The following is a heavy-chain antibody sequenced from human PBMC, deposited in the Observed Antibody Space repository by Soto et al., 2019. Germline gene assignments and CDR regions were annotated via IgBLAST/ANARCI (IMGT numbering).Heavy chain of an antibody. CDR2: INPNSGGT. J-gene: IGHJ6*02. CDR3: ARASVDSGYEDYGMDV. D-gene: IGHD5-12*01. Sequence: GASVKVSCKASGYTFTGYYMHWVRQAPGQGLEWMGWINPNSGGTNYAQKFQGWVTMTRDTSISTAYMELSRLRSDDTAVYYCARASVDSGYEDYGMDVWGQGTTVTVSS. CDR1: GYTFTGYY. V-gene: IGHV1-2*04.